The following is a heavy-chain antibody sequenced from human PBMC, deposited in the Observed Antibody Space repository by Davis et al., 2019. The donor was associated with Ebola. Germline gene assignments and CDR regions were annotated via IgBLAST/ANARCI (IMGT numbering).Heavy chain of an antibody. CDR3: ARHIVAGWTNWFDP. Sequence: SQTLSLTCAISGDNVSSSSAAWNWIRQSPSRGLEWLGRTYYRSKWYNDYAVSVKSRITINPDTSKNQYSLQLNSVTPEDTAVYYCARHIVAGWTNWFDPWGQGTLVTVSS. V-gene: IGHV6-1*01. CDR1: GDNVSSSSAA. J-gene: IGHJ5*02. CDR2: TYYRSKWYN. D-gene: IGHD2-21*01.